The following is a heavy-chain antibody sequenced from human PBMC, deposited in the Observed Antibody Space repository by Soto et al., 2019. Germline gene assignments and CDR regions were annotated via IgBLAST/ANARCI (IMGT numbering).Heavy chain of an antibody. Sequence: SETLSLTCAVSSGSISSSNWWSWVRQPPGKGLEWIGEIYHSGSTNYNPSLKSRVTISVDKSKNQFSLKLSSVTAADTAVYYCARVTSPYDLWSGYYTGYAFDIWGQGTMVTVSS. D-gene: IGHD3-3*01. CDR3: ARVTSPYDLWSGYYTGYAFDI. V-gene: IGHV4-4*02. J-gene: IGHJ3*02. CDR1: SGSISSSNW. CDR2: IYHSGST.